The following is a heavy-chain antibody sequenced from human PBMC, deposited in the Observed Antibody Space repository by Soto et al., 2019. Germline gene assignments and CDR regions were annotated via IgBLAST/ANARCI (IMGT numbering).Heavy chain of an antibody. V-gene: IGHV3-74*01. Sequence: GGSLRLSCAASGFTFSSYWMHWVRQAPGKGLVWVSRINSDGSSTSDADSVKGRFTISRDNAKNTLYLQMNSLRAEDTAVYYCARESDAAAPDYWGQGTLVTVSS. CDR1: GFTFSSYW. J-gene: IGHJ4*02. D-gene: IGHD2-2*01. CDR2: INSDGSST. CDR3: ARESDAAAPDY.